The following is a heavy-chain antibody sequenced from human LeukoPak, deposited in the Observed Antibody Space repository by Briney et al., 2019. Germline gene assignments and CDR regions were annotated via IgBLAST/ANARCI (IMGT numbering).Heavy chain of an antibody. D-gene: IGHD4-17*01. V-gene: IGHV3-21*01. J-gene: IGHJ4*02. CDR3: ARDDGDYLYYFDY. CDR2: ISSSSSYI. CDR1: GFTFSSYN. Sequence: GGSLRLSCAASGFTFSSYNISWVRQAPGKGLEWVSSISSSSSYIYYADSLKGRFTISRDNAKNSLYLQMNSLRAEDTAVYYCARDDGDYLYYFDYWGQGTLVTVSS.